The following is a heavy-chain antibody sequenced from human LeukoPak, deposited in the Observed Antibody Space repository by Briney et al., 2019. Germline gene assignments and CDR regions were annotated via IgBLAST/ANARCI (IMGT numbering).Heavy chain of an antibody. CDR1: GGSFSGYY. CDR2: INHSGST. V-gene: IGHV4-34*01. J-gene: IGHJ4*01. Sequence: SETLSLTCAVYGGSFSGYYWSWIRQPPGKGLEWIGEINHSGSTNYNPSLKSRVTISVDTSKNQFSLKLSSVTAADTAVYYCARVLGTYFDYWGHGTLVTVSS. D-gene: IGHD7-27*01. CDR3: ARVLGTYFDY.